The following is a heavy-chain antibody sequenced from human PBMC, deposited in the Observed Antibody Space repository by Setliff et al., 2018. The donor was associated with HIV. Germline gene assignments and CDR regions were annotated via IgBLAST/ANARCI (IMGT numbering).Heavy chain of an antibody. CDR3: ARPPPSLQDFDFVFDS. J-gene: IGHJ4*02. CDR1: GFIFRKYW. CDR2: IQQNGIEK. Sequence: GESLKISCATSGFIFRKYWMTWIRQTPNKVLEWVATIQQNGIEKYYVDSVSGRLTVSRDNRRGLVFLQMNSLRVEDTAVYYCARPPPSLQDFDFVFDSWGQGTQVTVSS. D-gene: IGHD3-9*01. V-gene: IGHV3-7*03.